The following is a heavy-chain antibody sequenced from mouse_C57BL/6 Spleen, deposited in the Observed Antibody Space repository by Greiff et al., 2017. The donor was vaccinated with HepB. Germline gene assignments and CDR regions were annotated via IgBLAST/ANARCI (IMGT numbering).Heavy chain of an antibody. CDR1: GYTFTSYW. J-gene: IGHJ3*01. V-gene: IGHV1-55*01. Sequence: QVQLQQSGAELVKPGASVKMSCKASGYTFTSYWITWVKQRPGQGLEWIGDIYPGSGSTNYNEKFKSKATLTVDTSSSTAYMQLSSLTSEDSAVYYCARREGLIYYDYVWFAYWGQGTLVTVSA. D-gene: IGHD2-4*01. CDR3: ARREGLIYYDYVWFAY. CDR2: IYPGSGST.